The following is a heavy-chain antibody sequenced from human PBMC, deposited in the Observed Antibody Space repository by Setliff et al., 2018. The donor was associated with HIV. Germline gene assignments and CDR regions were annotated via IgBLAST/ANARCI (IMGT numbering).Heavy chain of an antibody. Sequence: GGSLRLSCAASGFTFMKYAMSWVRQAPGKGLAWVSTISGSGGNTYYADSVKGRFTISRDNSNNMLFLQMDSLRVEDTTVYYCTRKLAPGHGMDVWGQGTTVTVSS. D-gene: IGHD3-3*02. CDR1: GFTFMKYA. CDR3: TRKLAPGHGMDV. J-gene: IGHJ6*02. CDR2: ISGSGGNT. V-gene: IGHV3-23*01.